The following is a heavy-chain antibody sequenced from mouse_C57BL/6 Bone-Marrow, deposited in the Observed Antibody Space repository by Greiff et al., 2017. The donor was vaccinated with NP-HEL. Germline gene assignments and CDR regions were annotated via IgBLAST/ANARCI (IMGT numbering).Heavy chain of an antibody. V-gene: IGHV5-17*01. D-gene: IGHD4-1*01. CDR3: ARGKLGYAMDY. CDR2: ISSGSSTI. CDR1: GFTFSDYG. J-gene: IGHJ4*01. Sequence: EVQRVESGGGLVKPGGSLKLSCAASGFTFSDYGMHWVRQAPEKGLEWVAYISSGSSTIYYPDTVKGRFTISRDNAKNTLFLQMTSLRSEDTAMYYCARGKLGYAMDYWGQGTSVTVSS.